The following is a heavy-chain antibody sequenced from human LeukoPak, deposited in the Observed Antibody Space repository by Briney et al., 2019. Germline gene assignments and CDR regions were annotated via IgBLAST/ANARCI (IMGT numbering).Heavy chain of an antibody. CDR1: GFIFSTYS. CDR3: AKAQGSSGGDTCQYAVDV. CDR2: ISSTSSTI. V-gene: IGHV3-48*01. Sequence: PGGSLRLSCAASGFIFSTYSMNWVRQAPGKGLEWVSYISSTSSTIYYADSVKGRFTISRVNAKNSLYLQMNSLRAEDTAVYYCAKAQGSSGGDTCQYAVDVRGQGTTFTVSS. J-gene: IGHJ6*02. D-gene: IGHD2-21*01.